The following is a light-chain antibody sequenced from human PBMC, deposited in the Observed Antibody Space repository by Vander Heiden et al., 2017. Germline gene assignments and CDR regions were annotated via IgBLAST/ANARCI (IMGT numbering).Light chain of an antibody. CDR1: PDISNY. CDR3: QQLNSYPRT. J-gene: IGKJ4*01. V-gene: IGKV1-9*01. Sequence: DIQLTQSPSFLSASVGDRVTITCRASPDISNYLAWYQQKPGKSPKLLIYAASTMQSGVPSRFSGSGSGTEFTLTISSLQPEDVATYYCQQLNSYPRTFGEGTKVEIK. CDR2: AAS.